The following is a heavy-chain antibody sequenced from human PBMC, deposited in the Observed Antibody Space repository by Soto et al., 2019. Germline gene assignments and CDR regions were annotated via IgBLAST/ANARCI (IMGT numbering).Heavy chain of an antibody. CDR1: GGSISNHY. V-gene: IGHV4-59*11. Sequence: QVQLQESGPGLVKPSETLSLTCTVSGGSISNHYWSWIRQPPGKGLEWIGYIYYNGNTNYNPPLTSRVTVSVGTSKNQISLKLSSVTAADTAVYYCTRANWYSEYWGQGTLVTVSS. CDR2: IYYNGNT. D-gene: IGHD7-27*01. CDR3: TRANWYSEY. J-gene: IGHJ4*02.